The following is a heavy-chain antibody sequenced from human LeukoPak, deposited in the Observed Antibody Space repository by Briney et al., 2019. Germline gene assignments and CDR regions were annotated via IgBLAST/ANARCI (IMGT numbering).Heavy chain of an antibody. CDR2: INPNSGGT. V-gene: IGHV1-2*02. J-gene: IGHJ4*02. CDR1: GYTFTGYY. CDR3: ARLLVDTAMVKDY. Sequence: GASVKVSCKASGYTFTGYYMHWVRQAPGQGLEWMGWINPNSGGTNYAQKFQGRVTMTRDTSISTAYMELSRLRSDDTAVYYCARLLVDTAMVKDYLGQGTLVTVSS. D-gene: IGHD5-18*01.